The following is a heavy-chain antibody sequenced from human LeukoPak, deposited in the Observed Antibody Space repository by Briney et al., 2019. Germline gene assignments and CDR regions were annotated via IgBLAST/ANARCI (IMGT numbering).Heavy chain of an antibody. D-gene: IGHD6-13*01. CDR1: GGSISSYY. J-gene: IGHJ4*02. Sequence: SETLSLTCTVSGGSISSYYWSWIRQPPGRGLEWIGYIYYSGSTNYNPSLKSRVTISVDTSKNQFPLKLSSVTAADTAVYYCASLPPPIAAAEPSDYWGQGTLVTVSS. CDR2: IYYSGST. CDR3: ASLPPPIAAAEPSDY. V-gene: IGHV4-59*01.